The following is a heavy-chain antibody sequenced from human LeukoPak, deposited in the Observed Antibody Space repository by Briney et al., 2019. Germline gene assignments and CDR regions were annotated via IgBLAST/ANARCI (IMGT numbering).Heavy chain of an antibody. Sequence: GGSLRLSCAAPGFTFSNYAFHWARQAPGKGLEYVSAINDNGDTTYYADSVKGRFTISRDISKNTLFLQMGSLRTEDMAVYYCARGHRSSWFDAFDIWGQGIMVTVSS. V-gene: IGHV3-64*02. CDR1: GFTFSNYA. CDR2: INDNGDTT. CDR3: ARGHRSSWFDAFDI. J-gene: IGHJ3*02. D-gene: IGHD6-13*01.